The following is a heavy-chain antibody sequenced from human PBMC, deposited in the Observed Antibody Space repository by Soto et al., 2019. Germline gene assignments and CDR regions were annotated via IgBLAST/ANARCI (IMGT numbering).Heavy chain of an antibody. CDR3: AARGYFSSTSCYGGDAFDL. CDR1: GYTFTSYA. V-gene: IGHV1-3*01. Sequence: ASVKVSCKASGYTFTSYAMHWVRQAPGQRLEWMGWINAGNGNTKYSQKFQGRVTITRDTSASTAYMELSSLRSEDTAVYYCAARGYFSSTSCYGGDAFDLWGQGTLVTGSS. D-gene: IGHD2-2*01. J-gene: IGHJ3*01. CDR2: INAGNGNT.